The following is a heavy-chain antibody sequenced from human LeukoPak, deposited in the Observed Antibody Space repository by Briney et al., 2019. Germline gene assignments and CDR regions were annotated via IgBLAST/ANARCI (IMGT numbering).Heavy chain of an antibody. D-gene: IGHD1-7*01. CDR2: ISSSGGII. Sequence: GGSLRLPCAASGFTFSDYYMSWIRQAPGKGLEWVSYISSSGGIIYYADSVKGRFTISRDNSKNTLYLQMNSLRAEDTAVYYCAKDQELSFAYWGQGTLVTVSS. V-gene: IGHV3-11*01. CDR1: GFTFSDYY. J-gene: IGHJ4*02. CDR3: AKDQELSFAY.